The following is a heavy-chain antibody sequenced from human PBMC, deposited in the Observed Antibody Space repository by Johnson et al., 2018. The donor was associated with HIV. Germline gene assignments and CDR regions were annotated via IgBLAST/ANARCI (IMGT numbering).Heavy chain of an antibody. Sequence: SGGGLVQPGGSLRLSCAASGFTVSSNYMSWVRQAPGKGLEWVSVIYSGGSTYYADSVKGRFTISRDNSKNTLYLQMNSLRAEDTALYYCARGRLGDPFPGAFDIWGQGTMVTVSS. D-gene: IGHD3-16*01. J-gene: IGHJ3*02. CDR1: GFTVSSNY. V-gene: IGHV3-66*01. CDR2: IYSGGST. CDR3: ARGRLGDPFPGAFDI.